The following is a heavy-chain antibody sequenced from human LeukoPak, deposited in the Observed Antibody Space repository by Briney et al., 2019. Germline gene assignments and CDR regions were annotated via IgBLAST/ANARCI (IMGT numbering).Heavy chain of an antibody. V-gene: IGHV4-59*12. CDR3: ASPLFDY. CDR2: IYYSGST. Sequence: SETLSLTCTVSGGSISSYYWSWIRQPPGKGLEWIGYIYYSGSTNYNPSLKSRVTISVDTSKNQFSLKLSSVTAADTAVYYCASPLFDYWGQGTLVTVSS. J-gene: IGHJ4*02. CDR1: GGSISSYY.